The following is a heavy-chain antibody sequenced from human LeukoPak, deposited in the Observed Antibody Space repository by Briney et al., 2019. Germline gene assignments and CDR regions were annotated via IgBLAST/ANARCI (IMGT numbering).Heavy chain of an antibody. CDR1: GGSISSSSYY. Sequence: SETLSLTCTVSGGSISSSSYYWGWIRQPPGKGLEWIGSIYYSGSIYYNPSLKSRVTISVDTSKNQFSLKRSSVTAADTAVYYCARHEEMATLHVHYFDYWGQGTLVTVSS. CDR2: IYYSGSI. D-gene: IGHD5-24*01. J-gene: IGHJ4*02. CDR3: ARHEEMATLHVHYFDY. V-gene: IGHV4-39*01.